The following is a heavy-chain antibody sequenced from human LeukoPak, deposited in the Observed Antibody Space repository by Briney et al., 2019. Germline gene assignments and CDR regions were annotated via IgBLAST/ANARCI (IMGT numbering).Heavy chain of an antibody. CDR2: ISSSSSYI. D-gene: IGHD3-3*01. CDR1: GFTFRSYS. V-gene: IGHV3-21*01. CDR3: ARGHYDFWYSERVLVAAFDY. J-gene: IGHJ4*02. Sequence: GGSLRLSCAASGFTFRSYSMNWVRQAPGKGLDWVSSISSSSSYIYYADSVKGRFTISRDNAKNSLYLQMNSLRAEDTAVYYCARGHYDFWYSERVLVAAFDYWGQGTLVTVSS.